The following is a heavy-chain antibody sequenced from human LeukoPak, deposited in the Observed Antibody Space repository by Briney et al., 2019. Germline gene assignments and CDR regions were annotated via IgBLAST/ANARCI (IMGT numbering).Heavy chain of an antibody. CDR2: ISSSGSTI. CDR3: ARGDISIPYYFDY. J-gene: IGHJ4*02. V-gene: IGHV3-48*04. Sequence: GGSLRLSCAASGFTFSSYGMYWVRQAPGKGLEWVSYISSSGSTIYYADSVKGRFTISRDNAKNSLYLQMNSLRAEDTAVYYCARGDISIPYYFDYWGQGTLVTVSS. D-gene: IGHD2-21*01. CDR1: GFTFSSYG.